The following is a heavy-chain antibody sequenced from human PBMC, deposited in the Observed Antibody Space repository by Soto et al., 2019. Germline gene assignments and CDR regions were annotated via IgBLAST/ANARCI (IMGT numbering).Heavy chain of an antibody. CDR3: ARQDIKHYFDGRLYAQTPFFDT. CDR2: ISTYNGNT. Sequence: ASVKVSCKASGYTFTSHVINWVRQAPGQGLEWMGWISTYNGNTHYAQNLQGRVSMTTDTSTTTAYMELRSLRSDDTAVYFCARQDIKHYFDGRLYAQTPFFDTWGQGTLVTVSS. V-gene: IGHV1-18*04. J-gene: IGHJ4*02. CDR1: GYTFTSHV. D-gene: IGHD3-22*01.